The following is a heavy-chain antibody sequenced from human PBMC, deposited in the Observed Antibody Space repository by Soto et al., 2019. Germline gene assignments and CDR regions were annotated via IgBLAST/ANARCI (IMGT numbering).Heavy chain of an antibody. V-gene: IGHV4-59*01. J-gene: IGHJ4*02. CDR1: GGSISSYY. Sequence: PSETLSLTCTVSGGSISSYYWSWIRQPQGKGLEWIWYIYYSESTNYNPSLKSRVTISVDTSKNQFSLRLSSVTAADTAVYYCAAVVNVGDYFDYWGQGTLVTVSS. D-gene: IGHD2-15*01. CDR2: IYYSEST. CDR3: AAVVNVGDYFDY.